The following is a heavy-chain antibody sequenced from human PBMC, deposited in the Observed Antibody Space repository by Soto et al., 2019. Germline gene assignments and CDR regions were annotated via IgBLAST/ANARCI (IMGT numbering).Heavy chain of an antibody. CDR2: MNPNSGNT. V-gene: IGHV1-8*01. D-gene: IGHD3-9*01. Sequence: ASVKVSCKAAGYTFTSYDINWVRQATGQGLEWMGWMNPNSGNTGYAQKFQGRVTMTRNTSISTACMELSSLRSEDTAVYYCARGWVRYFDWLSGGPSCAFDIWGQGTMVTVSS. CDR3: ARGWVRYFDWLSGGPSCAFDI. J-gene: IGHJ3*02. CDR1: GYTFTSYD.